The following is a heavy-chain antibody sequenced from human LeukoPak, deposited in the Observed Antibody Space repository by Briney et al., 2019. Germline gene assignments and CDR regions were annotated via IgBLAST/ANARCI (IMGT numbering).Heavy chain of an antibody. V-gene: IGHV4-34*01. CDR2: NNHSGST. J-gene: IGHJ4*02. Sequence: SETLSLTCAVYGGSFSGYYWSWIRQPPGKGLEWIGENNHSGSTNYNPSLKSRVTISVDTSKNQFSLKLSSVTAADTAVYYCARRQVTIYYFDYWGQGTLVTVSS. CDR1: GGSFSGYY. CDR3: ARRQVTIYYFDY. D-gene: IGHD4-17*01.